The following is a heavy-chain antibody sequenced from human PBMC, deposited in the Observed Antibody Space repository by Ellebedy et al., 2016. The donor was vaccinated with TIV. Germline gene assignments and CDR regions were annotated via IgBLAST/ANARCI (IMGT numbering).Heavy chain of an antibody. D-gene: IGHD3-22*01. Sequence: MPSETLSLTCTISGGSIGSYYWSWIRQPPGKGLEWSGYIYFRGSTNYNPSLKRRVTISADTSKNQFSLRLIPVTAADTAVYYCARRVKGAMDVWGQGTTVTVSS. V-gene: IGHV4-59*08. CDR3: ARRVKGAMDV. CDR1: GGSIGSYY. CDR2: IYFRGST. J-gene: IGHJ6*02.